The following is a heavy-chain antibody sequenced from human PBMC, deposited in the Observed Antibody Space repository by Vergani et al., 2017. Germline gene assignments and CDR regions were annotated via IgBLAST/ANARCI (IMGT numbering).Heavy chain of an antibody. CDR2: IIPIFGTA. CDR3: AMGEAYSSGWYGRAYYMDV. J-gene: IGHJ6*03. D-gene: IGHD6-19*01. V-gene: IGHV1-69*01. Sequence: QVQLVQSGAAVKKPGSSVKVSCKASGGTFSSYAISWVRQAPGQGLEWMGGIIPIFGTANYAQKFQGRVTITADESTSTAYMELSSLRSEDTAVYYCAMGEAYSSGWYGRAYYMDVWGKGTTVTVSS. CDR1: GGTFSSYA.